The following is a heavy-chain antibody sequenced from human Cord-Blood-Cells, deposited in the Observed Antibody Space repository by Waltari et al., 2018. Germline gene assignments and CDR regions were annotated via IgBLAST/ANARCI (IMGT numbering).Heavy chain of an antibody. CDR3: ARGRIFGVVIEGWFDP. CDR1: GGSISSSSYY. J-gene: IGHJ5*02. V-gene: IGHV4-39*01. D-gene: IGHD3-3*01. CDR2: IYYSGST. Sequence: QLQLQESGPGLVKPSETLSLTCTVSGGSISSSSYYWGWIRQPPGKGLEWIGSIYYSGSTYYNPSLKGRVTISVETSKNQFSLKLSSWTAADTAVYYCARGRIFGVVIEGWFDPWGQGTLVTVSS.